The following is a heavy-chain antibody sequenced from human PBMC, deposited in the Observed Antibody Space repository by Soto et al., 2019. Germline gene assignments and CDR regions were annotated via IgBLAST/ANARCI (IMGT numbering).Heavy chain of an antibody. CDR3: ARISYSSGWSPGYFYT. D-gene: IGHD6-25*01. J-gene: IGHJ4*02. Sequence: ASVKVSCKASGYTFTSYAMHWVRQAPGQRLEWMGWINAGNGNTKYSQKFQGRVTITRDTSASTAYMELSSLRSEDTAVYYCARISYSSGWSPGYFYTRGQGPGVTVSA. CDR1: GYTFTSYA. V-gene: IGHV1-3*01. CDR2: INAGNGNT.